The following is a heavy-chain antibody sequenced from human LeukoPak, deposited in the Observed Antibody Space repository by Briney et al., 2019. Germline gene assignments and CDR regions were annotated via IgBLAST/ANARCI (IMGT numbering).Heavy chain of an antibody. CDR1: GFTFINYA. D-gene: IGHD4-11*01. J-gene: IGHJ6*02. Sequence: GGSLRLSCAASGFTFINYAMHWVRQTPGKGLEWVSAITGGGGNTYYADSVKGRFTISRDNSKNTVYMQMNSLRAEDTAVYYCATRNDYLRYYYGMDVWGQGTTVTVSS. V-gene: IGHV3-23*01. CDR2: ITGGGGNT. CDR3: ATRNDYLRYYYGMDV.